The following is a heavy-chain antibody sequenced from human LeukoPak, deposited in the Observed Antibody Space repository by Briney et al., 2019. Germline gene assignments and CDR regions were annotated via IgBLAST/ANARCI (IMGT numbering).Heavy chain of an antibody. V-gene: IGHV3-21*01. CDR2: ISSSSSYI. CDR3: ARDNKAVGVFEAFDI. CDR1: GFTFSSYS. Sequence: GGSLRLSRAASGFTFSSYSMNWVRQAPGKGLEWVSSISSSSSYIYYADSVKGRFTISRDNAKNSLYLQMNRLRAGDTAVYYCARDNKAVGVFEAFDIWGKGQWSPSLQ. D-gene: IGHD3-16*01. J-gene: IGHJ3*02.